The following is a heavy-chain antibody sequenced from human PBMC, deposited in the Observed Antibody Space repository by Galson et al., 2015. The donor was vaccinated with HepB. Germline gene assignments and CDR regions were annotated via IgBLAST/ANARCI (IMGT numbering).Heavy chain of an antibody. CDR1: GFSLSNTGVG. J-gene: IGHJ4*02. D-gene: IGHD4-17*01. Sequence: PALVKPTQTLTLTCTFSGFSLSNTGVGVGWVRQPPGKALEWLALIYWDNDRRYSPFLKSRLTITKGTSKNQVVLTMTNMDPVDTATYFCARALGYYGDYAPLYDWGQGILVTVSS. V-gene: IGHV2-5*02. CDR3: ARALGYYGDYAPLYD. CDR2: IYWDNDR.